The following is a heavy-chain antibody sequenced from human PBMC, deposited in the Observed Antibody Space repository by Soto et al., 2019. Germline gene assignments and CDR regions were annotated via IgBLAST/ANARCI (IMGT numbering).Heavy chain of an antibody. CDR2: ISAYNGNT. V-gene: IGHV1-18*01. J-gene: IGHJ3*02. CDR1: GYTFTSYG. CDR3: ARDSLSHSHPYCSSTSCPIDAFDI. Sequence: ASVKVSCKASGYTFTSYGISWVRQAPGQGLEWMGWISAYNGNTNYAQKLQGRVTMTTDTSTSTAYMELRSLRSDDTAVYYCARDSLSHSHPYCSSTSCPIDAFDIWGQGTMVTV. D-gene: IGHD2-2*01.